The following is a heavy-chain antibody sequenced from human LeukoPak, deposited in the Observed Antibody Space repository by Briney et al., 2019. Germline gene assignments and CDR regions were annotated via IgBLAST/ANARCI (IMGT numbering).Heavy chain of an antibody. Sequence: TSQTLSLTCTVSGGPISSGGYYWSWIRQHPGKGLEWIGYIYYSGSTYYNPSLKSRVAISVDTSKNQFSLKLSSVTAADTAVYYCARVPLTYDSSGYYYYYYGMDVWGQGTTVTVSS. J-gene: IGHJ6*02. V-gene: IGHV4-31*03. CDR2: IYYSGST. CDR1: GGPISSGGYY. D-gene: IGHD3-22*01. CDR3: ARVPLTYDSSGYYYYYYGMDV.